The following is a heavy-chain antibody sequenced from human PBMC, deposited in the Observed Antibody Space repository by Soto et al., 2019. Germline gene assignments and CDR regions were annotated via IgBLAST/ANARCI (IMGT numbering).Heavy chain of an antibody. J-gene: IGHJ6*02. V-gene: IGHV4-34*01. CDR1: GGSFSGYY. CDR3: ARAAKTRTLYSSSYYYYGMDV. CDR2: INHSGST. Sequence: SETLSLTCAVYGGSFSGYYWSWIRQPPGKGLEWIGEINHSGSTNYNPSLKSRVTISVDTSKNQFSLKLSSVTAADTAVYYCARAAKTRTLYSSSYYYYGMDVWGQGTTVTVSS. D-gene: IGHD6-6*01.